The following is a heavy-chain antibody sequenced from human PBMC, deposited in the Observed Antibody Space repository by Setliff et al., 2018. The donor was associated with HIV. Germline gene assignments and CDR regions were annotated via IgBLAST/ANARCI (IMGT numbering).Heavy chain of an antibody. D-gene: IGHD1-26*01. J-gene: IGHJ4*02. CDR1: GGSISSGSYY. CDR3: ARHRDGGTYPLDY. V-gene: IGHV4-61*10. CDR2: IYYSGNT. Sequence: SETLSLTCTVSGGSISSGSYYWSWIRQPAGKGLEWIGLIYYSGNTRYNPSLKSRVTISLDTSKNRFSLQLTSVTAADTAVYYCARHRDGGTYPLDYWGQGTLVTVSS.